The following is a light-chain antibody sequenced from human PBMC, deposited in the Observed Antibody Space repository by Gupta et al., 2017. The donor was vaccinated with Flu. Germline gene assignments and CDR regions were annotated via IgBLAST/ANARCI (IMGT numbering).Light chain of an antibody. Sequence: RVIISCSGSRSNTGSNTANWYQHLPGAAPKLLIYSNNQRPSGVPDRFTGSKSGTSASLAISGLQSEDEADYYCVAWDDSRADPVFGGGTKLTVL. J-gene: IGLJ3*02. V-gene: IGLV1-44*01. CDR2: SNN. CDR1: RSNTGSNT. CDR3: VAWDDSRADPV.